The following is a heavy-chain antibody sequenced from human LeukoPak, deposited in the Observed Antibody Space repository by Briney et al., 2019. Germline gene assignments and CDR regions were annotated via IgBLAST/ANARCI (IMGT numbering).Heavy chain of an antibody. CDR3: PRDYGSGSYRFDY. D-gene: IGHD3-10*01. Sequence: GASVKVSCKASGYTLTTYCISWVRQAPGQGLEWMGWIDAYNGNTKYAQKLQGRVSMTTDTSTSTAYMELRSLRSDDTPVYYSPRDYGSGSYRFDYWGQGTLVTVSS. CDR2: IDAYNGNT. J-gene: IGHJ4*02. V-gene: IGHV1-18*01. CDR1: GYTLTTYC.